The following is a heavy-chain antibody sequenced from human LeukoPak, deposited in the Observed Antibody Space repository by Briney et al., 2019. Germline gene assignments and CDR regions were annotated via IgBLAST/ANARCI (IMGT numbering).Heavy chain of an antibody. CDR1: GFTFSSYW. V-gene: IGHV3-74*01. J-gene: IGHJ4*02. Sequence: GGSLRLSCAASGFTFSSYWMHWVRQAPGKGLVWVSRIISDGSSTSYADSVRGRFTISRDNTKNTLYLQMNSLRDEDTAVYYCARDRAAADLDYWGQGTLVTVSS. D-gene: IGHD6-13*01. CDR3: ARDRAAADLDY. CDR2: IISDGSST.